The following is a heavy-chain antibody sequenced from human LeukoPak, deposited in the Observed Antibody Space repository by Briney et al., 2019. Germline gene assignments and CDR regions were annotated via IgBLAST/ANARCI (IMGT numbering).Heavy chain of an antibody. J-gene: IGHJ4*02. CDR2: ISGSGGST. D-gene: IGHD3-22*01. CDR1: GFTFSSYA. CDR3: AKALYYYDSSGYLH. V-gene: IGHV3-23*01. Sequence: GGSLRLSCAASGFTFSSYAMSWVRQAPGKGLEWVSAISGSGGSTYYADSVKGRFTISRDNSKNTLHLQMNSLRAEDTAVYYCAKALYYYDSSGYLHWGQGTLVTVSS.